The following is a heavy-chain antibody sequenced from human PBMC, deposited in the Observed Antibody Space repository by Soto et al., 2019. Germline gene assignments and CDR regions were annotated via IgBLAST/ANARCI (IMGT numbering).Heavy chain of an antibody. J-gene: IGHJ4*02. Sequence: QVQLGQSGAEEKKPGASVKVSFKASEYTFTGYAMHWVRQAPGQRLEWMGWINAGNGNTKYSQKFQGRVTITRDTSASTAYMELSSLRSEDTAVYYCARSIVVVTALDYWGQGTLVTVSS. CDR2: INAGNGNT. V-gene: IGHV1-3*05. CDR1: EYTFTGYA. D-gene: IGHD2-21*02. CDR3: ARSIVVVTALDY.